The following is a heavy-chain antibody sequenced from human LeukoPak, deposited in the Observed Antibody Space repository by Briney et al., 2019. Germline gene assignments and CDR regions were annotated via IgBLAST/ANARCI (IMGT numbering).Heavy chain of an antibody. D-gene: IGHD3-10*01. J-gene: IGHJ6*03. CDR2: IYYSGST. CDR3: ARVGYYYGSGSPPDYYYYYYMDV. CDR1: GGSISSSSYY. Sequence: PSETLSLTCIVSGGSISSSSYYWGWIRQPPGKGLEWIGSIYYSGSTNYNPSLKSRVTISVDTSKNQFSLKLSSVTAADTAVYYCARVGYYYGSGSPPDYYYYYYMDVWGKGTTVTVSS. V-gene: IGHV4-39*07.